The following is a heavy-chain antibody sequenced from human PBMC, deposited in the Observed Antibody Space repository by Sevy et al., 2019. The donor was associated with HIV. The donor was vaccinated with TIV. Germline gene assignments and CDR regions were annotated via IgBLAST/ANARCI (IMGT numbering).Heavy chain of an antibody. J-gene: IGHJ6*02. D-gene: IGHD4-17*01. Sequence: SETLSLTCTVSGDSISGYYWSWIRQPPGKGLEWMGYFYYSGSTNYNPSLKGQVSISVDTSKNQVSLKLSSVTAADTAVYFCAGTSLYFYYGMDVWGQGTPVTVSS. CDR1: GDSISGYY. CDR3: AGTSLYFYYGMDV. V-gene: IGHV4-59*01. CDR2: FYYSGST.